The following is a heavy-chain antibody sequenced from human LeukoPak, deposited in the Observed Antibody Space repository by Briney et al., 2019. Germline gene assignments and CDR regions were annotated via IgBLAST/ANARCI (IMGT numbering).Heavy chain of an antibody. Sequence: PGGSLRLSCAASGFTFSGSGMHWVRQAPGKGLEWVTFIRYDGSNKYYTDSVKGRFTISRDNSKNTLYLIMDSLRAEDTAVYYCARDYDFWSGYYSPTRGYFGYWGQGTLVTVSS. J-gene: IGHJ4*02. CDR3: ARDYDFWSGYYSPTRGYFGY. CDR1: GFTFSGSG. V-gene: IGHV3-30*02. CDR2: IRYDGSNK. D-gene: IGHD3-3*01.